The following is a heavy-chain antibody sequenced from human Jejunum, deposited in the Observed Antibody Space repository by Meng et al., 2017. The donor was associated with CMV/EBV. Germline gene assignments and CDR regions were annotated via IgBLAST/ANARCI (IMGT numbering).Heavy chain of an antibody. CDR3: AKVGSRYYFDS. CDR2: ISTTGTRV. CDR1: GFSFSDYS. D-gene: IGHD3-10*01. J-gene: IGHJ4*02. V-gene: IGHV3-48*04. Sequence: AASGFSFSDYSMNWVRQAAGKGLEWIAYISTTGTRVDYADSVKGRFTISRDHAKNSLSLQMHSLRVEDTATYFCAKVGSRYYFDSWGQGALVTVSS.